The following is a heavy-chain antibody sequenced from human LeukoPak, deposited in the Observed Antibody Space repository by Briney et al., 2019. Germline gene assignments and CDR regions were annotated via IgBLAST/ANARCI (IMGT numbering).Heavy chain of an antibody. CDR3: ARGWERYSYGYPDY. J-gene: IGHJ4*02. CDR1: GYTFTGYY. CDR2: INPNSGGT. V-gene: IGHV1-2*02. D-gene: IGHD5-18*01. Sequence: GASVKVSCKASGYTFTGYYMHWVRQAPGQGLEWMGWINPNSGGTNYAQKFQGRVTMTRGTSISTAYMELSRLRSDDTAVYYCARGWERYSYGYPDYWGQGTLVTVSS.